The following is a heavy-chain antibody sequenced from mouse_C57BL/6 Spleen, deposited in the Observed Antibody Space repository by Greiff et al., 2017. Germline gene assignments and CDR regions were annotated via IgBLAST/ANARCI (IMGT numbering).Heavy chain of an antibody. D-gene: IGHD1-1*02. CDR3: ARGGGPMDY. V-gene: IGHV5-16*01. CDR1: GFTFSDYY. J-gene: IGHJ4*01. CDR2: INYDGSST. Sequence: EVQLQESEGGLVQPGSSMKLSCTASGFTFSDYYMAWVRQVPEKGLEWVANINYDGSSTYYLDSLKSRFIISRDNAKNILYLQMSSLKSEDTATYYCARGGGPMDYWGQGTSVTVSS.